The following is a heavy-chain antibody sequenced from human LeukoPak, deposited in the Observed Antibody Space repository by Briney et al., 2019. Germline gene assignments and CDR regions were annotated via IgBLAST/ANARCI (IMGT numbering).Heavy chain of an antibody. CDR1: GFTFSNYW. Sequence: GGSLRLSCVASGFTFSNYWMSRVRQAPGKGLEWLANMKEDGSARYYVDSMKGRFTISRDNAKNSLYLQMNSLRAEDTAVYYCAREQGWSDSYYGMDVWGQGTTVTVSS. CDR2: MKEDGSAR. CDR3: AREQGWSDSYYGMDV. J-gene: IGHJ6*02. V-gene: IGHV3-7*01.